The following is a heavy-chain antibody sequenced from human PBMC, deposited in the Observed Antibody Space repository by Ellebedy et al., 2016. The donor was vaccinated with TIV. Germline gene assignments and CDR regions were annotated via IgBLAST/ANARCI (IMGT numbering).Heavy chain of an antibody. Sequence: SCKSSGYTFTGYYMHWVRQAPGKGLEWVALISYDGSNEYFADSVKGRFTISRDNSKNTLYLQMNSLRAEDTAVYYCAKDYSGLRGLDVWGQGTTVTVSS. CDR3: AKDYSGLRGLDV. CDR2: ISYDGSNE. CDR1: GYTFTGYY. D-gene: IGHD5-12*01. J-gene: IGHJ6*02. V-gene: IGHV3-30-3*02.